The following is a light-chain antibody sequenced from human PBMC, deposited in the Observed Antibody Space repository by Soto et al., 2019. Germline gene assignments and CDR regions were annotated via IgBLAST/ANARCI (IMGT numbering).Light chain of an antibody. Sequence: AIRLTPSPSSFSASTGYRVTITCRASQGISSYLAWYQQKPGKVPKRLIYGASSLQGGVPSRFSGSGSGTEFTLTISSLQPEDFATYYCLQHNSYPLTFGGGTKVDI. CDR3: LQHNSYPLT. CDR1: QGISSY. J-gene: IGKJ4*01. CDR2: GAS. V-gene: IGKV1-8*01.